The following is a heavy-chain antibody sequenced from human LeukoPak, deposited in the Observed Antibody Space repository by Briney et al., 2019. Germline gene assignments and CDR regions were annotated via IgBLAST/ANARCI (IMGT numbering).Heavy chain of an antibody. CDR3: ARGGIAGRWYFDL. D-gene: IGHD6-13*01. J-gene: IGHJ2*01. V-gene: IGHV4-34*01. Sequence: PSETLSLTCAVYGGSFSGYYWSWIRQPPGKGLEWIGEINHSGSTNYNPSLKSRVTISVDTSKNQFSLRLSSVTAADTAVYYCARGGIAGRWYFDLWGRGTLVTVSS. CDR2: INHSGST. CDR1: GGSFSGYY.